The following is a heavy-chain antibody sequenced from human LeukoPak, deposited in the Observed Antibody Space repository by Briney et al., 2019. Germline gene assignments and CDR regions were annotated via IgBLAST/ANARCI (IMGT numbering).Heavy chain of an antibody. Sequence: PGGSLRLSCSFSGFIATSNYMAWVRQSAGKGLQWISFIYGGGNTLYADSVRDRFSISRDNLKSTLYLQMNSLRVEDTAVYYCATGGRSGMAFDFWGQGTLVTVSS. V-gene: IGHV3-53*01. D-gene: IGHD2-8*01. CDR3: ATGGRSGMAFDF. CDR1: GFIATSNY. J-gene: IGHJ4*02. CDR2: IYGGGNT.